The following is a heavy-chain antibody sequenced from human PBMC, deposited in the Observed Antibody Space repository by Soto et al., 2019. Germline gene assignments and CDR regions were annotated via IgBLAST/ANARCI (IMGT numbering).Heavy chain of an antibody. V-gene: IGHV1-69*12. CDR1: GGTFSNYA. D-gene: IGHD4-17*01. CDR2: IILPFGTA. Sequence: QVRLVQSGAEVKKPGSSVKVSCKASGGTFSNYAISWVRQAPGQGLEWMGGIILPFGTANYAQKFQGRVTITADESMTTTYMEPSGLRSEDTAVYYCARGRDYAGYFDYWGQGTLVTVSS. CDR3: ARGRDYAGYFDY. J-gene: IGHJ4*02.